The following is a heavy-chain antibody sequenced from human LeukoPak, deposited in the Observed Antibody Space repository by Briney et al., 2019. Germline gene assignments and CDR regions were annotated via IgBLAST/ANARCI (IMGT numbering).Heavy chain of an antibody. Sequence: SETLSLTCTVSGGSISSGDYYWSWIRQPPGKGLEWIGYTYYSGSPYSNPSLKSRVTISVDTSKTQFSLKLGSVTAGDTAVYDCARGDGMVRGVIDAFDIWGQGTMVTVSS. D-gene: IGHD3-10*01. CDR3: ARGDGMVRGVIDAFDI. J-gene: IGHJ3*02. CDR2: TYYSGSP. V-gene: IGHV4-30-4*01. CDR1: GGSISSGDYY.